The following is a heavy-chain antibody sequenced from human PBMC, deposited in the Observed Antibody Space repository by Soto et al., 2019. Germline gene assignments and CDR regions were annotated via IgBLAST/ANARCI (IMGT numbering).Heavy chain of an antibody. CDR1: GYTFISYY. Sequence: GASVKVSCKASGYTFISYYLHWVRQAPGQGLEWMGIINPSGGSTSYAQKFQGRVTMTRDTSTSTVYMELSSLRSEDTAVYYCARVVGATTSDYWGQGTLVTVSS. J-gene: IGHJ4*02. CDR2: INPSGGST. CDR3: ARVVGATTSDY. D-gene: IGHD1-26*01. V-gene: IGHV1-46*01.